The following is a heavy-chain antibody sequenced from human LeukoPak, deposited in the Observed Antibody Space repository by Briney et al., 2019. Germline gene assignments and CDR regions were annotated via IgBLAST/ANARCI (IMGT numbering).Heavy chain of an antibody. Sequence: ASVKVSCKASGYTFTSYDINWVRQATGRGLEWMGWMNPNSGNTGYAQKFQGRVTMTRNTSISTAYMELSSLRSEDTAVYYCARGNRVYDYVWGSYRKPQGFDPWGQGTLVTVSS. CDR3: ARGNRVYDYVWGSYRKPQGFDP. CDR2: MNPNSGNT. J-gene: IGHJ5*02. D-gene: IGHD3-16*02. CDR1: GYTFTSYD. V-gene: IGHV1-8*01.